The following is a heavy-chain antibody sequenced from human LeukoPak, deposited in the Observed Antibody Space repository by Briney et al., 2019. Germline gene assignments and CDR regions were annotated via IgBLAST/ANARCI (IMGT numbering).Heavy chain of an antibody. J-gene: IGHJ6*03. D-gene: IGHD3-3*01. Sequence: PSETLSLTCTVSGGSISSNNYYWNWIRQPAGKGLEWIGRIYTSGSTSGSTNYNPSLKSRVTISVDTSKNQLSLKLSSVTAADTAVYYCARVRWDDFWSGSLYYYYMDVWGKGTTVTVSS. V-gene: IGHV4-61*02. CDR1: GGSISSNNYY. CDR2: IYTSGSTSGST. CDR3: ARVRWDDFWSGSLYYYYMDV.